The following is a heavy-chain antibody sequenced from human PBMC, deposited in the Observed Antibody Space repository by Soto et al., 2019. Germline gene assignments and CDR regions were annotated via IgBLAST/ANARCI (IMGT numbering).Heavy chain of an antibody. CDR2: IYYSGST. V-gene: IGHV4-39*07. D-gene: IGHD3-9*01. CDR3: ARLQFLTGSQYNWFDP. Sequence: SETLSLTCTVSGGSISSSSYYWGWIRQPPGKGLEWIGYIYYSGSTYYNPSLKSRVTISVDTSKNQFSLKLSSVTAADTAVYYCARLQFLTGSQYNWFDPWGQGTLVTVSS. CDR1: GGSISSSSYY. J-gene: IGHJ5*02.